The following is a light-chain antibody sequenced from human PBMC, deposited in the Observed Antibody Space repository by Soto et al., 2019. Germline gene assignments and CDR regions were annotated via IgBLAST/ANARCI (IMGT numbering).Light chain of an antibody. Sequence: QSVLTQPASVSGSPGQSITISCTGTSDDVGGYNYVSWYQQYPGNAPQLIIYEVSNRPSGVSNRFSGYKSVNTASLTISGLRAEDEADYYCSSYTRSSTWVFGGGTKLTVL. CDR1: SDDVGGYNY. CDR2: EVS. J-gene: IGLJ3*02. V-gene: IGLV2-14*01. CDR3: SSYTRSSTWV.